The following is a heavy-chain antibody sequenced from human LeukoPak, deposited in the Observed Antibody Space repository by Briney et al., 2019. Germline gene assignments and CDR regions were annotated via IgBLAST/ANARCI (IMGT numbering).Heavy chain of an antibody. V-gene: IGHV4-34*01. CDR1: GGSISSYF. D-gene: IGHD2-15*01. Sequence: SETLSLTCTVSGGSISSYFWSWIRQPPGKGLEWIGEINHSGSTNHNPSLKSRVTISVDTSKNQFSLKLSSVTAADTAVYYCALLKEGYCSGGSCSDYWGQGTLVTVSS. CDR3: ALLKEGYCSGGSCSDY. CDR2: INHSGST. J-gene: IGHJ4*02.